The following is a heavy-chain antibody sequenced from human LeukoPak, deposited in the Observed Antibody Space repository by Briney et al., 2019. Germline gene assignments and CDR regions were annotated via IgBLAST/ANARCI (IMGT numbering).Heavy chain of an antibody. V-gene: IGHV3-21*01. D-gene: IGHD6-19*01. J-gene: IGHJ4*02. CDR3: ARGSDSSGWYYFDY. Sequence: GGSLRLSCAASGFTFNSYSMNWVRQTPGKGLEWVSSISSSSGYINYADSVKGRFTVSRDNAKNSLYLQMNSLRAEDTAVYYCARGSDSSGWYYFDYWGQGTLVTVSS. CDR2: ISSSSGYI. CDR1: GFTFNSYS.